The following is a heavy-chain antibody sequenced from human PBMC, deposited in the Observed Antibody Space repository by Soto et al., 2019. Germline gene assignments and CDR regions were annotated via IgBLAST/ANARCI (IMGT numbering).Heavy chain of an antibody. CDR1: SGSISSSNW. CDR2: IYHSGST. CDR3: ARGPNIAAAGTGAFDI. V-gene: IGHV4-4*02. J-gene: IGHJ3*02. Sequence: QVQLQESGPGLVKPSGTLSLTCAVSSGSISSSNWWSWVRQPPGKGLEWIGEIYHSGSTNYNPSLKDPVTISVDKSKNQFSLKLSSVTAADTAVYYCARGPNIAAAGTGAFDIWGQGTMVTVSS. D-gene: IGHD6-13*01.